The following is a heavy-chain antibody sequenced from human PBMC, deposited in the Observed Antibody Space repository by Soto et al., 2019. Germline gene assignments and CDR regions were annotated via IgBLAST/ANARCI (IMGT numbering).Heavy chain of an antibody. V-gene: IGHV3-30-3*01. CDR3: ARSRDGYNLVDY. CDR2: ISYDGSNK. J-gene: IGHJ4*02. CDR1: GFTFSSYA. D-gene: IGHD5-12*01. Sequence: QVQLVESGGGVVQPGRSLRLSCAASGFTFSSYAMHWVRQAPGKGLEWVAVISYDGSNKYYADSVKGRFTIFRDNSKNTLYLQMNSLRAEDTAVYYCARSRDGYNLVDYWGQGTLVTVSS.